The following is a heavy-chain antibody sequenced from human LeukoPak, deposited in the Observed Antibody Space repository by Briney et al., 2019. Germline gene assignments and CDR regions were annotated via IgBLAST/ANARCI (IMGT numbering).Heavy chain of an antibody. J-gene: IGHJ5*02. CDR1: GYTFTSYG. V-gene: IGHV1-69*13. Sequence: SVKVSCKASGYTFTSYGISWVRQAPGQGLEWMGGIIPIFGTANYAQKFQGRVTITADESTSTAYMELSSLRSEDTAVYYCARDWAYCSSTSCYNWFDPWGQGTLVTVSS. CDR2: IIPIFGTA. D-gene: IGHD2-2*01. CDR3: ARDWAYCSSTSCYNWFDP.